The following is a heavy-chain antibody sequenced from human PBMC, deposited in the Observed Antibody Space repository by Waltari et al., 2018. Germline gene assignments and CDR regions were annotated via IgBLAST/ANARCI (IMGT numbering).Heavy chain of an antibody. V-gene: IGHV4-4*02. J-gene: IGHJ5*02. CDR3: ARDRGLRGGYDS. CDR1: GGSVSSGSW. CDR2: ISHSGGS. Sequence: QVQLQESGPGLVKPSGTLSITCAVSGGSVSSGSWWSWVRHSPGKGLGWIEEISHSGGSNYNPSLKSRVTISVDESKNQFSLKLTSITAADTAVYYCARDRGLRGGYDSWGQGMLVTVSS. D-gene: IGHD5-12*01.